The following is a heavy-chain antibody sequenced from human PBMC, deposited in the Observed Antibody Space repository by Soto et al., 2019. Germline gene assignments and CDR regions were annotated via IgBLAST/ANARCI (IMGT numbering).Heavy chain of an antibody. J-gene: IGHJ3*01. Sequence: SETLSLTRDVSADSISSSTWWSWVRQPPGKGLEWIGEIYHSGTTNYNPSLTRRVAMSVDKSTKQFSLKLTSVTAADTAVYYCATSSWFSIDAWGQGTMVTVSS. D-gene: IGHD6-13*01. V-gene: IGHV4-4*02. CDR3: ATSSWFSIDA. CDR2: IYHSGTT. CDR1: ADSISSSTW.